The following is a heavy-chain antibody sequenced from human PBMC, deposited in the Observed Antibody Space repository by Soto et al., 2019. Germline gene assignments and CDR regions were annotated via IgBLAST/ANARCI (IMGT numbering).Heavy chain of an antibody. J-gene: IGHJ3*01. CDR2: IFWDDDE. CDR1: VLSLRNAGVT. D-gene: IGHD2-8*01. Sequence: QSTLKESGPTLVKPAETLTLPCSFSVLSLRNAGVTVGWARQPPGRALEWVGSIFWDDDELYNAMLGKRVTFPTYTPKSQVGHTMTNMDPFETDTYYCVQGGVLYDRSAQYHLWDQGTMVTVSS. V-gene: IGHV2-5*02. CDR3: VQGGVLYDRSAQYHL.